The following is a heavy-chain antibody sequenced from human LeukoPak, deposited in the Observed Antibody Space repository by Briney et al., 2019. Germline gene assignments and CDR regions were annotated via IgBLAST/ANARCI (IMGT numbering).Heavy chain of an antibody. CDR3: ARVLLREHAPGSAP. CDR1: GGSISSYY. Sequence: SETLSLTCTVSGGSISSYYWSWIWQPPGKGLEWIGYIYYSGSTNYNPSLKSRVTISVDTSKNQFSLKLSSVTAADTAVYYCARVLLREHAPGSAPGGQGPRAPAPS. V-gene: IGHV4-59*01. D-gene: IGHD1-26*01. J-gene: IGHJ5*02. CDR2: IYYSGST.